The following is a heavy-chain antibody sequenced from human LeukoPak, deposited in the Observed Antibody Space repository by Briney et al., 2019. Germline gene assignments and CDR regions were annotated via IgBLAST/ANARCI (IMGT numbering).Heavy chain of an antibody. CDR1: GGSISNYY. V-gene: IGHV4-4*09. D-gene: IGHD6-6*01. CDR3: ARLYSSSSHYYYYYMDV. Sequence: SETLSLTCTVSGGSISNYYWSWIRQPPGKGLESIGYIYTSGSTNYNPSLKSRVTISVDTSKNQFSLKLSSVTAADTAVYYCARLYSSSSHYYYYYMDVWGKGTTVTVSS. J-gene: IGHJ6*03. CDR2: IYTSGST.